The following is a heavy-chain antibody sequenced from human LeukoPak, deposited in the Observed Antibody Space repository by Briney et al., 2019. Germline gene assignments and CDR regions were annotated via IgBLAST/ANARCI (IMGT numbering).Heavy chain of an antibody. CDR1: GFTFSSYA. CDR2: ISGSGGST. J-gene: IGHJ4*02. CDR3: AKGRLGGGVTTSFDY. D-gene: IGHD4-11*01. V-gene: IGHV3-23*01. Sequence: LTGGSLRLSCAASGFTFSSYAMSWVRQAPGKGLEWVSAISGSGGSTYYADSVKGRFTISRDNSKNTLYLQMNSLRAEDTAVYYCAKGRLGGGVTTSFDYWGQGTLVTVSS.